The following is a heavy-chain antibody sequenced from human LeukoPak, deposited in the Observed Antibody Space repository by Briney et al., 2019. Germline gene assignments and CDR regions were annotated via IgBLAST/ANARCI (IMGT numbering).Heavy chain of an antibody. CDR3: ARGGHNYDFWSGYYTGYWFDP. CDR1: GFTFSSYS. V-gene: IGHV4-34*01. J-gene: IGHJ5*02. CDR2: INHSGST. D-gene: IGHD3-3*01. Sequence: PGGSLRLSCAASGFTFSSYSMNWVRQPPGKGLEWIGEINHSGSTNYNPSLKSRVTISVDTSKNQFSLKLSSVTAADTAVYYCARGGHNYDFWSGYYTGYWFDPWGQGTLVTVSS.